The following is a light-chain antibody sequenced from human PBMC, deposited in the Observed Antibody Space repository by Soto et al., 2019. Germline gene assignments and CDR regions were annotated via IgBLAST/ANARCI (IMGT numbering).Light chain of an antibody. V-gene: IGKV1-39*01. CDR3: QQSYSTPPT. J-gene: IGKJ1*01. Sequence: DIQMTQSPSSLSASVRDRVTITCRASQSISSYLNWYQQKPGKAPKLLIYAASSLQSGVPSRFSGSGSGTDLTLPISSLQPEDFATYYCQQSYSTPPTFGQGTKVEIK. CDR2: AAS. CDR1: QSISSY.